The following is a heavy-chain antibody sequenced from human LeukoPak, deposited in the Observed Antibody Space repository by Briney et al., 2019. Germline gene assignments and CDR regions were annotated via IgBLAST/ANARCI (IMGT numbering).Heavy chain of an antibody. CDR2: IQQDGIKK. V-gene: IGHV3-7*01. Sequence: GGSLRLSCAASGFTFSSYSMNWVRQAPGKGLEWVANIQQDGIKKYYVDSVEGRFTISRENAKNSLFLQMSSLRADDTAVYYCGRELDGSVDYWGQGTLVTVSS. CDR3: GRELDGSVDY. CDR1: GFTFSSYS. J-gene: IGHJ4*02. D-gene: IGHD3-10*01.